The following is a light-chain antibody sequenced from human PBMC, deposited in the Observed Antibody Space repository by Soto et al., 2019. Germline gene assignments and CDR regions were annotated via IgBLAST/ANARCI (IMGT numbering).Light chain of an antibody. Sequence: DIQMTQSPSSLSASVGDRVTITCQASQDISNYLNWYQQKPGKAPKLLIYDASNLETGVTSRFSGSGSGTEFTVTMSSLQPEDIATNYCRRYGNLPLTVGGGTMVEIK. J-gene: IGKJ4*01. CDR2: DAS. V-gene: IGKV1-33*01. CDR1: QDISNY. CDR3: RRYGNLPLT.